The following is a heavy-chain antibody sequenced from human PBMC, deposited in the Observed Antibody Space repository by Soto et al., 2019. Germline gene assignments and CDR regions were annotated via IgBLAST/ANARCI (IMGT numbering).Heavy chain of an antibody. CDR3: ARHGGSSWRRGYYYGMDV. D-gene: IGHD6-13*01. J-gene: IGHJ6*02. CDR1: GGSISSSSYY. CDR2: IYYSGST. Sequence: PSETLSLTCTVSGGSISSSSYYWGWIRQPPGKGLEWIGSIYYSGSTYYNPSLKSRVTISVDTSKNQFSLKLSSVTAADTAVYYCARHGGSSWRRGYYYGMDVWGQGTRVTAP. V-gene: IGHV4-39*01.